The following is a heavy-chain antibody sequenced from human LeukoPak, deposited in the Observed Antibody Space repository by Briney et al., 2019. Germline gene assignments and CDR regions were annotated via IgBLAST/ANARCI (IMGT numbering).Heavy chain of an antibody. D-gene: IGHD3-22*01. J-gene: IGHJ4*02. CDR1: GGSISSTSYH. V-gene: IGHV4-39*07. CDR2: VYYTGSA. Sequence: SETLSLTCTVSGGSISSTSYHWAWIRQPPGKGLEWIATVYYTGSAYYNPSLKSRVTISVDTSKSQFSLKLSSVTAADTAVYYCARGAYYDSSAYGYWGQGTLVTVSS. CDR3: ARGAYYDSSAYGY.